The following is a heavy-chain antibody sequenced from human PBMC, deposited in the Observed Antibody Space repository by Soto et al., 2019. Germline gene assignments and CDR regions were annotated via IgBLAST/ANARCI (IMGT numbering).Heavy chain of an antibody. CDR2: IYSGESK. Sequence: GGSLRLSCAASGFTVSSNYMSWVRQAPGKGLEWVSVIYSGESKLYADSVKGRFTISRDNSKNTLYLQMNSLRAEDTAVYYCAKQYRKYFQHSGQGTLVTVSS. CDR3: AKQYRKYFQH. J-gene: IGHJ1*01. CDR1: GFTVSSNY. D-gene: IGHD6-6*01. V-gene: IGHV3-53*01.